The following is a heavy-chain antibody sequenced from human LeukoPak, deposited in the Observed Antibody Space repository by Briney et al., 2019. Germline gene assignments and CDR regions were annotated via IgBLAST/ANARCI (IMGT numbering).Heavy chain of an antibody. CDR3: ARQLWFGELTHFDY. Sequence: SQTLSLTCTVSGGSISSGGYYWSWIRQPPGKGLECIGYIYHSGSTYYNPSLKSRVTISVDRSKNQFSLKLSSVTAADTAVYYCARQLWFGELTHFDYWGQGTLVTVSS. D-gene: IGHD3-10*01. V-gene: IGHV4-30-2*01. J-gene: IGHJ4*02. CDR1: GGSISSGGYY. CDR2: IYHSGST.